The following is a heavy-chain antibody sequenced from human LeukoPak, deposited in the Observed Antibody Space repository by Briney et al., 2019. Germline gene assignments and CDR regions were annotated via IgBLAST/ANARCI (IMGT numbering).Heavy chain of an antibody. CDR2: IYSGGST. V-gene: IGHV3-66*01. J-gene: IGHJ4*02. Sequence: GGSLRLSCAASGFTVSSNYMSWVRQAPVKGLEWVSVIYSGGSTYYADPVKGRFTISRDNSKNTLYLQMNSLRAEDTAVYYCARALLRLGYFDYWGQGTLVTVSS. D-gene: IGHD3-16*01. CDR1: GFTVSSNY. CDR3: ARALLRLGYFDY.